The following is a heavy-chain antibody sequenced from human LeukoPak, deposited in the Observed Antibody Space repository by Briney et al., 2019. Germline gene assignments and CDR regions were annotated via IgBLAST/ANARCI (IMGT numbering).Heavy chain of an antibody. CDR3: ARDSRQSVPTD. Sequence: ETLSLTRTVPGGSPSSYYSSWIRPPPGEGREWIGYIYYSGSTNYNPSLKSRVTISVATSKNQFSLRQGAVTPANTAGYYGARDSRQSVPTDWGPGALVTVSS. CDR1: GGSPSSYY. J-gene: IGHJ4*02. CDR2: IYYSGST. V-gene: IGHV4-59*01. D-gene: IGHD6-19*01.